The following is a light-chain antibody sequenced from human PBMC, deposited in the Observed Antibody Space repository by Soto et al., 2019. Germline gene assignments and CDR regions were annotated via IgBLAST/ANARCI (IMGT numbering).Light chain of an antibody. V-gene: IGLV1-44*01. Sequence: QSVLTQPPSASGTPGQRVTISCPGSSSNIGSNTVNWYQQLPGTAPKLLIYSNNQRPSGVPDRFSGSKSGTSASLAISGLQSDDEADYYCQSSDPGLSGSRVFGSGTKVTVL. CDR1: SSNIGSNT. J-gene: IGLJ1*01. CDR3: QSSDPGLSGSRV. CDR2: SNN.